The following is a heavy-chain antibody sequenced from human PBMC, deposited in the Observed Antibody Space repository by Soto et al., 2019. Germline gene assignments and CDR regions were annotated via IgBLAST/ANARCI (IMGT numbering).Heavy chain of an antibody. D-gene: IGHD3-3*01. Sequence: SETLSLTCTVSGGSISSYYWSWIRQPPGKGLEWIGYIYYSGSTNYNPSLKSRVTISVDTSKNQFSLKLSSVTAADTAVYYCARSRIFGVVIGYYYMDVWGKGTTVTVSS. J-gene: IGHJ6*03. CDR3: ARSRIFGVVIGYYYMDV. V-gene: IGHV4-59*01. CDR1: GGSISSYY. CDR2: IYYSGST.